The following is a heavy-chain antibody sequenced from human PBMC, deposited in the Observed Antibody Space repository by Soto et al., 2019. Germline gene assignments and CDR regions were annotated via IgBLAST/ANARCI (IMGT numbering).Heavy chain of an antibody. V-gene: IGHV1-46*03. CDR1: GYTFPSYY. J-gene: IGHJ4*02. CDR2: INPSGGST. D-gene: IGHD6-6*01. CDR3: ARSISLAARTQPEYYFDY. Sequence: ASVQVSCKASGYTFPSYYMHWVRQAPGQGLEWMGIINPSGGSTSYAQKFQGRVTMTRDTSTSTVYMEPSSLRSEDTAVYYCARSISLAARTQPEYYFDYWGQGTLVTVSS.